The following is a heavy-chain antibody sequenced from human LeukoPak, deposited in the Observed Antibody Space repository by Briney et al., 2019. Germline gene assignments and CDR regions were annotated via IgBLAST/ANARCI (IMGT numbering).Heavy chain of an antibody. Sequence: GGSLRLSCAASGFTFSSYSMTWVRQAPGKGLEWVSSISSSSSYIYYADSVKGRFTISRDNAKNSLYLQMNSLRAEDTAVYYCARGRGLTSCDVWGQGTTVTVSS. CDR3: ARGRGLTSCDV. V-gene: IGHV3-21*01. J-gene: IGHJ6*02. CDR2: ISSSSSYI. CDR1: GFTFSSYS.